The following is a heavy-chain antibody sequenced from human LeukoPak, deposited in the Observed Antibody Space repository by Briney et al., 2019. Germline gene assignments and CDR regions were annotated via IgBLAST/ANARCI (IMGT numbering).Heavy chain of an antibody. V-gene: IGHV1-46*01. D-gene: IGHD3-10*01. CDR3: ARDPVTMVRGVIIRWFDP. CDR1: GYTFTSYY. CDR2: INPSGGST. Sequence: AASVKVSCKASGYTFTSYYMHWVRQAPAQGLEWVGIINPSGGSTSYAQKFQGRVTMTRDTSTSTVYMELSRLRSEDTAVYYCARDPVTMVRGVIIRWFDPWGQGTLVTVSS. J-gene: IGHJ5*02.